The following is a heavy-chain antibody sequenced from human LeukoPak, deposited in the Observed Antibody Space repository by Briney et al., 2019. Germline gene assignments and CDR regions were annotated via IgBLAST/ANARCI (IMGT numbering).Heavy chain of an antibody. V-gene: IGHV1-18*04. D-gene: IGHD4-17*01. Sequence: ASVKVSCKASGYTFTSYGISWVRQAPGQGLEWMGWISAYNGNTNYAQKLQGRVTMTTDTPTSTAYMELRSLRSDDTAVYYCARGGATVTAYYWYYGMDVWGKGTTVTVSS. CDR2: ISAYNGNT. J-gene: IGHJ6*04. CDR3: ARGGATVTAYYWYYGMDV. CDR1: GYTFTSYG.